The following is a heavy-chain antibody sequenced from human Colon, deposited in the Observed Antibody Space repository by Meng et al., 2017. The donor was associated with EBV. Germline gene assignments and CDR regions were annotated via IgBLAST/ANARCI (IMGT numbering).Heavy chain of an antibody. J-gene: IGHJ5*02. CDR3: ARGDGSGSGNWFDP. Sequence: QGHLHQMDAGLLKTSGALSLTGAFYGGVFRCHDRGWVRQSPGKGLEWIGEIKQSGSPHYKPSLKSRLTISVDTSKNQFSLKLSSVTAADTAVYYCARGDGSGSGNWFDPWGQGTLVTVSS. D-gene: IGHD3-10*01. CDR1: GGVFRCHD. V-gene: IGHV4-34*01. CDR2: IKQSGSP.